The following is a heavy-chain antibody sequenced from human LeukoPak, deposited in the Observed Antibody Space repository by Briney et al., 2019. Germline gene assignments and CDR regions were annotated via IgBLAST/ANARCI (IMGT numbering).Heavy chain of an antibody. D-gene: IGHD2-15*01. J-gene: IGHJ6*02. CDR3: AREVVAAYYYYYGMDV. Sequence: ASVKVSCKASGYTFTGYYMHWVRQAPGQGLEWMGWMNPNSGNTGYAQKFQGRVTMTRNTSISTAYMELSSLRSEDTAVYYCAREVVAAYYYYYGMDVWGQGTTVTVSS. V-gene: IGHV1-8*02. CDR1: GYTFTGYY. CDR2: MNPNSGNT.